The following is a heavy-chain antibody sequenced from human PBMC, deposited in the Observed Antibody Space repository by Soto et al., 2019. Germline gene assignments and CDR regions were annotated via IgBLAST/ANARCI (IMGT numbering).Heavy chain of an antibody. V-gene: IGHV4-38-2*01. D-gene: IGHD3-22*01. CDR1: GFSISSGYH. Sequence: PSETLSLTCAVSGFSISSGYHWGWIRQPPGKGLESIGNIFHSGTTYYNPSLKSRVTMSVDTSRNQFPLRLTSVTAADTAVYYCARLTYDSLDYWGQGTLVTVSS. CDR2: IFHSGTT. J-gene: IGHJ4*01. CDR3: ARLTYDSLDY.